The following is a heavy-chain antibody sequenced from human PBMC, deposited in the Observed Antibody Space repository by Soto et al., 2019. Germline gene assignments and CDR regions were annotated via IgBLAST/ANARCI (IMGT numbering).Heavy chain of an antibody. V-gene: IGHV3-23*01. CDR3: SRRWGAQMTTVTRLDY. CDR2: ISGGGGST. Sequence: GGSLRLSCAASGFTFSSYDMSWVRQAPGKGLEWVSAISGGGGSTYSADSAKGRITISRDNSKNTLYLQMNNLRAEDTAVYYFSRRWGAQMTTVTRLDYWGQGTLVTVSS. D-gene: IGHD4-17*01. CDR1: GFTFSSYD. J-gene: IGHJ4*02.